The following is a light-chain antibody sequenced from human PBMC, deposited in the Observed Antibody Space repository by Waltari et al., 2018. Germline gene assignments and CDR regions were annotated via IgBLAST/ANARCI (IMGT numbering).Light chain of an antibody. J-gene: IGLJ3*02. CDR2: GTR. CDR3: QSYDNRLNASV. V-gene: IGLV1-40*01. CDR1: SSNIGAGYA. Sequence: QSVLTQLPSVSGAPGQRVTVGCTGSSSNIGAGYAVHWYQHLPGTAPKLLIYGTRNRPSGAPDRVSGSKSGTSASLAITGLQAEDEADYYCQSYDNRLNASVFGGGTKLTVL.